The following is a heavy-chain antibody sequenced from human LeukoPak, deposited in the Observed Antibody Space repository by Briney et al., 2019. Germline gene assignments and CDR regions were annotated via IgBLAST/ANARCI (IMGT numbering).Heavy chain of an antibody. Sequence: GRSLRLSCAASGFTFSSYGMHWVRQAPGKGLEWVAVISYDGSNKYYADSVKGRFTISRDNSKNTLYLQMNSLRAEGTAVYYCAKGAHLDDYWGQGTLVTVSS. CDR3: AKGAHLDDY. V-gene: IGHV3-30*18. CDR2: ISYDGSNK. J-gene: IGHJ4*02. D-gene: IGHD3-16*01. CDR1: GFTFSSYG.